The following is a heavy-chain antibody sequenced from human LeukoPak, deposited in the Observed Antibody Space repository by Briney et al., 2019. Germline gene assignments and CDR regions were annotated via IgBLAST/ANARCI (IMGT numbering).Heavy chain of an antibody. J-gene: IGHJ4*02. Sequence: ASVKVSCKASGYTFTSYGISWVRQAPGQGLEWMGWISAYNGNTNYAQKLQGRVTMTTDTSTSTAYMELRSLRSDDTAVYYCARERGYGSGSYLIELPGYWGQGTLVTVSS. V-gene: IGHV1-18*01. CDR2: ISAYNGNT. D-gene: IGHD3-10*01. CDR3: ARERGYGSGSYLIELPGY. CDR1: GYTFTSYG.